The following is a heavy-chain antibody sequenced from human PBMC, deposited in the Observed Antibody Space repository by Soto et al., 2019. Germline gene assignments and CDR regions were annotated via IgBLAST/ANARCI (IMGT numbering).Heavy chain of an antibody. V-gene: IGHV3-30*18. CDR3: AKDSVAVAATWDFDY. CDR1: GFTFSSYG. D-gene: IGHD6-19*01. Sequence: SLRLSCAASGFTFSSYGMHWVRQAPGKGLEWVAVISYDGSNKDYADSVKGRFTISRDNSKNTLYLQMNSLRVEDTAVYYCAKDSVAVAATWDFDYWGQGTLVTVS. CDR2: ISYDGSNK. J-gene: IGHJ4*02.